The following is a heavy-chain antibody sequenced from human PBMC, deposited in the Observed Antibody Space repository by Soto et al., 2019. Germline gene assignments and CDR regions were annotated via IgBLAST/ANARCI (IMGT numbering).Heavy chain of an antibody. J-gene: IGHJ4*02. V-gene: IGHV3-23*01. CDR1: GFTFISYA. CDR3: AKESYNRRTDFDS. Sequence: GGSLRLSCAASGFTFISYAMSWVRQAPGKGLEWVSAITGGGTTTYYADSVKGRFSISRDNSWNTLYLQMNSLRAEDAAVYYCAKESYNRRTDFDSWGQGTLVTVSS. D-gene: IGHD3-10*01. CDR2: ITGGGTTT.